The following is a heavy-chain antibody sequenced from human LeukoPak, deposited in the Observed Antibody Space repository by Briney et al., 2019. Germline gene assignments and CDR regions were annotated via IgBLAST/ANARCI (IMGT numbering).Heavy chain of an antibody. J-gene: IGHJ3*02. CDR2: MNPNSGNT. CDR3: ARYGNYDAFDI. D-gene: IGHD4-17*01. CDR1: GGTFSSYA. Sequence: ASVKVSCKASGGTFSSYAINWVRQATGQGLEWMGWMNPNSGNTGYAQKFQGGVTMTRNTSISTAYMELSSLRSEDTAVYYCARYGNYDAFDIWGQGTMVTVSS. V-gene: IGHV1-8*02.